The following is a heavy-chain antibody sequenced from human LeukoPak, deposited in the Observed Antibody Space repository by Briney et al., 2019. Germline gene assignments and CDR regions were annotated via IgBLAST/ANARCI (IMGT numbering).Heavy chain of an antibody. V-gene: IGHV3-53*01. CDR2: IYTGVST. CDR1: GFTVSSNY. CDR3: ARVRPHPIIDV. Sequence: GESLRLSCAASGFTVSSNYMSWVRQAPGKGLEWVSVIYTGVSTYYADSVKGRFAISRDNSKNTLYLQMNSLRAEDTAVYYCARVRPHPIIDVWGKGTTVTVSS. D-gene: IGHD6-6*01. J-gene: IGHJ6*03.